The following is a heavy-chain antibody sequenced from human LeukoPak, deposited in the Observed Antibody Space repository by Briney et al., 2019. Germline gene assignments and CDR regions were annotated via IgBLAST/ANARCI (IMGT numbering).Heavy chain of an antibody. CDR3: ARVSSPPGNYFDY. Sequence: PSETLSLTCTVFGGSISSGGYYWSWIRQHPGKGLEWIGYIYYSGSTYYNPSLKSRVTISVDTSKNQFSLKLSSVTAADTAVYYCARVSSPPGNYFDYWGQGTLVTVSS. V-gene: IGHV4-31*03. CDR2: IYYSGST. CDR1: GGSISSGGYY. D-gene: IGHD3-10*01. J-gene: IGHJ4*02.